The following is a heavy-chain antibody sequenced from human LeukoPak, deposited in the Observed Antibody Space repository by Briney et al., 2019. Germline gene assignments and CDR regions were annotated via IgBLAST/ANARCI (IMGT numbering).Heavy chain of an antibody. CDR2: ISAYNGNI. CDR3: ARVAYYYDSSGYPITGDFDY. CDR1: GYTFTSYG. J-gene: IGHJ4*02. D-gene: IGHD3-22*01. V-gene: IGHV1-18*01. Sequence: GASVKVSCKASGYTFTSYGISWVRQAPGQGLEWMGWISAYNGNINYAQKLQGRVTMTTDTSTSTAYMELRSLRSDDTAVYYCARVAYYYDSSGYPITGDFDYWGQGTLVTVSS.